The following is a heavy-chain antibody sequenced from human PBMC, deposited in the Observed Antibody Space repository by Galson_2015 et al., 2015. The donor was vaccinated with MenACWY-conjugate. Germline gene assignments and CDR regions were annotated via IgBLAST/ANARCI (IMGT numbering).Heavy chain of an antibody. Sequence: SVKVSCKASGYTFTVYGINWGRQAPGQGLEWMGWISTNNGNTAFEQKFQGRVTMTRETSTSTVYMELRSLRSDDTAMYYCARDHLYCNSAGCVGSGTTLEYWGQGTLVTVSS. CDR3: ARDHLYCNSAGCVGSGTTLEY. J-gene: IGHJ4*02. CDR1: GYTFTVYG. CDR2: ISTNNGNT. V-gene: IGHV1-18*04. D-gene: IGHD2/OR15-2a*01.